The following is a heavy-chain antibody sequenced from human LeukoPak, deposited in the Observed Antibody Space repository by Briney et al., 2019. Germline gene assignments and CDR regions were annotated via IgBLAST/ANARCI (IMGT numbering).Heavy chain of an antibody. D-gene: IGHD3-9*01. J-gene: IGHJ5*02. CDR2: IYYSGST. V-gene: IGHV4-59*01. CDR1: GGSISSYY. CDR3: ARLLRYFDGDSNLNWFDP. Sequence: SETLSPTCTVSGGSISSYYWSWIRQPPGKGLEWIGYIYYSGSTNYNPSLKSRVTISVDTSKNQFSLKLSSVTAADTAVYYCARLLRYFDGDSNLNWFDPWGQGTLVTVSS.